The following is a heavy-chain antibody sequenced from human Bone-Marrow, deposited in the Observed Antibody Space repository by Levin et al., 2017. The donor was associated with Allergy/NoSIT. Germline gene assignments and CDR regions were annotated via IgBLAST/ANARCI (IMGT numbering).Heavy chain of an antibody. CDR1: GFIFSSYA. CDR2: SSSSGVTT. Sequence: PGGSLRLSCRASGFIFSSYAMSWVRQAPGKGLEWVSGSSSSGVTTYYADSVKGRFTISRDNSKNTMYLQMNSLGVEDTAVYYCAKAPGLVVAAAADYWGQGTLLTVSS. V-gene: IGHV3-23*01. CDR3: AKAPGLVVAAAADY. D-gene: IGHD2-15*01. J-gene: IGHJ4*02.